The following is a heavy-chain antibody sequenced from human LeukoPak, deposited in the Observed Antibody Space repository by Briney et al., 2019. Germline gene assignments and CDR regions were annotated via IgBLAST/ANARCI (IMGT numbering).Heavy chain of an antibody. CDR2: INWNGGST. D-gene: IGHD4-23*01. Sequence: GGSLRLSCAASGFTFDDYGMSRVRQAPGKGLEWVSGINWNGGSTGYADSVKGRFTISRDNVKNSLYLQMNSLRAEDTAVYYCAGGGNSGSWFDPWGQGTLVTVSS. CDR1: GFTFDDYG. J-gene: IGHJ5*02. V-gene: IGHV3-20*04. CDR3: AGGGNSGSWFDP.